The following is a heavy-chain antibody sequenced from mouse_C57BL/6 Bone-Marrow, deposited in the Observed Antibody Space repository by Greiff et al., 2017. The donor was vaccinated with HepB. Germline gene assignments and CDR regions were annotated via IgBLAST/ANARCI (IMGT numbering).Heavy chain of an antibody. CDR3: ASPYYYGSSYWYFDV. Sequence: VQLQQPGAELVKPGASVKLSCKASGYTFTSYWMHWVKQRPGQGLEWIGMIHPNSGSTNYNEKFKSKATLTVDKSSSTAYMQLSSLTSEDSAVYYCASPYYYGSSYWYFDVWGTGTTVTVSS. J-gene: IGHJ1*03. V-gene: IGHV1-64*01. D-gene: IGHD1-1*01. CDR2: IHPNSGST. CDR1: GYTFTSYW.